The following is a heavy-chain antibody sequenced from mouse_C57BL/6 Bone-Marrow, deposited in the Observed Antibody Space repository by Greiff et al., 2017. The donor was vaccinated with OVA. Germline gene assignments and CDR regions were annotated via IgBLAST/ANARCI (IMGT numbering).Heavy chain of an antibody. D-gene: IGHD2-2*01. CDR3: TTRGDLLWFPWFAY. J-gene: IGHJ3*01. Sequence: EVQLQQSGAELVRPGASVKLSCTASGFNIKDDYMHWVKQRPEQGLEWIGWIDPENGDTAYASKFQGKATITADTSSNTAYLQLSSLASEDTAVYYCTTRGDLLWFPWFAYWGQGTLVTVSA. CDR2: IDPENGDT. V-gene: IGHV14-4*01. CDR1: GFNIKDDY.